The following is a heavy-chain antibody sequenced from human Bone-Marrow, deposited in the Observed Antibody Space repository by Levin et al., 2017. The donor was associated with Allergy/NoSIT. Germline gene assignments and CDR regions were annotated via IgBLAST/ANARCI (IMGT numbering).Heavy chain of an antibody. J-gene: IGHJ6*02. V-gene: IGHV3-30*18. Sequence: GGSLRLSCAASGFTFYTYGMHWVRQAPGKGLEWVASISYDGSNQYYVDSVKGRFTISRDNSKNTLDLQMNSLRAEDTAVYYCAKDLRSSSWLLYYYYGMDVWGQGTTVTVSS. CDR3: AKDLRSSSWLLYYYYGMDV. CDR2: ISYDGSNQ. D-gene: IGHD6-13*01. CDR1: GFTFYTYG.